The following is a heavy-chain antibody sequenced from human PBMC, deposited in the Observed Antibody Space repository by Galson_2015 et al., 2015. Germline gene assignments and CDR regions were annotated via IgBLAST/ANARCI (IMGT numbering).Heavy chain of an antibody. Sequence: SLRLSCAASGFTFSSYAMSWVRQAPGKGLEWVSAISGSGGSTYYADSVKGRFTISRDNSKNTLYLQMNSLRAEDTAVYYCAKGSPFCSGGGCSDFDYWGQGTLVTVSS. V-gene: IGHV3-23*01. CDR2: ISGSGGST. CDR3: AKGSPFCSGGGCSDFDY. J-gene: IGHJ4*02. CDR1: GFTFSSYA. D-gene: IGHD2-15*01.